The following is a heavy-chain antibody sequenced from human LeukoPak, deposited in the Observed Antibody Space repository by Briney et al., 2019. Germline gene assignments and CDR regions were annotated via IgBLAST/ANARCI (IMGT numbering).Heavy chain of an antibody. D-gene: IGHD3-10*01. CDR2: ISYDGSNK. V-gene: IGHV3-30-3*01. CDR1: GFTFSSYA. Sequence: GRSLRLSCAASGFTFSSYAMHWVRQAPGKGLEWVAVISYDGSNKYYADSVKGRFTISRDNSKNTLYLQMNSLRAEDTAVYYCARDRKKLLWFGEDPGPPFDYWGQGTLVTVSS. J-gene: IGHJ4*02. CDR3: ARDRKKLLWFGEDPGPPFDY.